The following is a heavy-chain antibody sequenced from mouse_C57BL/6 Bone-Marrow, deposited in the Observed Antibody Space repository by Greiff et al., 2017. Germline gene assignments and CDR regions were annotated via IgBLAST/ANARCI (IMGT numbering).Heavy chain of an antibody. V-gene: IGHV1-81*01. CDR2: IYPRSGNT. CDR3: ARLSSGPYAMDY. CDR1: GYTFTSYG. D-gene: IGHD3-2*02. J-gene: IGHJ4*01. Sequence: VQLQQSGAELGRPGASVKLSCKASGYTFTSYGISWVKQRTGQGLEWIGEIYPRSGNTYYNEKFKGKATLTADKSSSTAYMELRSLTSEDSAVYFCARLSSGPYAMDYWGQGTSVTVSS.